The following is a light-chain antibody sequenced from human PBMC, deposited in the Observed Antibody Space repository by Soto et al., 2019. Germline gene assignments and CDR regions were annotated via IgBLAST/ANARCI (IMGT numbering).Light chain of an antibody. CDR3: QQYNNWPLT. CDR2: DAS. Sequence: EIVMTQSPATLSVSPGERATLSCRASQSVNNNLAWYQQKPGQAPRLLIYDASTRATGVPARFSGSGSGTEFALTISSLQSEDFAVYYCQQYNNWPLTFGGGTKVGIK. V-gene: IGKV3-15*01. J-gene: IGKJ4*01. CDR1: QSVNNN.